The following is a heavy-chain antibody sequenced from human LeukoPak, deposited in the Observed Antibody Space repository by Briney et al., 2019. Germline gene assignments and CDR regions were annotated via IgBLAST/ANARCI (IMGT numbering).Heavy chain of an antibody. D-gene: IGHD6-13*01. Sequence: ASVKVSCKASGYTFTNYDINWVRQATGQGPEWMGWMNPNSGNTGYAQKFQGRVTISRNTSISTAYMELTSLRSEDTAVYYCARVPSSSWYFRQDGDYFDYWGQGTLVTVSS. CDR2: MNPNSGNT. V-gene: IGHV1-8*03. CDR1: GYTFTNYD. CDR3: ARVPSSSWYFRQDGDYFDY. J-gene: IGHJ4*02.